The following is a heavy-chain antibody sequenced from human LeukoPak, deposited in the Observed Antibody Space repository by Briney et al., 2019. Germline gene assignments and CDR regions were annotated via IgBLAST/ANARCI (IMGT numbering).Heavy chain of an antibody. CDR1: GFTFNDYW. V-gene: IGHV3-7*01. Sequence: GGSLRLSCAASGFTFNDYWMTWVRQAPGKGLEWVANIKHDGSVKYYVDSVKGRFTISRDNAKNTLNLQMNSLRAEDTAVYYCARDRFGITGTRGWFDPWGQGTLVTVSS. CDR3: ARDRFGITGTRGWFDP. D-gene: IGHD1-7*01. J-gene: IGHJ5*02. CDR2: IKHDGSVK.